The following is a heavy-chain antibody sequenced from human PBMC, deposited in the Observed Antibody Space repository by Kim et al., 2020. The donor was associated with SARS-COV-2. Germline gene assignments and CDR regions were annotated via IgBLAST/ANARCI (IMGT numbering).Heavy chain of an antibody. V-gene: IGHV3-66*01. D-gene: IGHD2-15*01. Sequence: STFYADSVKDRFTISRDNSKNTLYLQMNSLRAEDTAVYYCARDLVVGGLDYWGQGTLVTVSS. CDR3: ARDLVVGGLDY. J-gene: IGHJ4*02. CDR2: ST.